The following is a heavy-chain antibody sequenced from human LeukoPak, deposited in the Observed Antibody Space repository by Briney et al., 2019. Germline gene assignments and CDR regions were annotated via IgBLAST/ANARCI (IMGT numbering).Heavy chain of an antibody. Sequence: PGGSLRLSCADSGFTFSSYWMSWARQAPGKGLEWVANIKQDGSVKYYVDSVKGRFTISRDNAKNSLYLQMNSLRAEDTAVYYCAREAAPVFDNWGQGTLVTVSS. CDR2: IKQDGSVK. CDR3: AREAAPVFDN. V-gene: IGHV3-7*01. CDR1: GFTFSSYW. J-gene: IGHJ4*02. D-gene: IGHD6-25*01.